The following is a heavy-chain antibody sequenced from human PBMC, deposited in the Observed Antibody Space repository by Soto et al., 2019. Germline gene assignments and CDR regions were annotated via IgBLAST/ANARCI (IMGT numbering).Heavy chain of an antibody. V-gene: IGHV3-21*01. Sequence: GGSLRLSCAASGFTLSSYSMNWIRQAPGKGLEWVSSISSSSSYIYYADSVKGRFTISRDNAKNSLYLQMNSLRAEDTAVYYCARDQAGIAVAGTGLFDYWGQGTLVTVSS. CDR2: ISSSSSYI. D-gene: IGHD6-19*01. CDR1: GFTLSSYS. J-gene: IGHJ4*02. CDR3: ARDQAGIAVAGTGLFDY.